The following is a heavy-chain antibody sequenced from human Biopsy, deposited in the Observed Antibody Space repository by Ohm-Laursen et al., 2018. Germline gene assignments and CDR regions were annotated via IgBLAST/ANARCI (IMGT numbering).Heavy chain of an antibody. CDR3: ARDKYRSWNYFDN. J-gene: IGHJ4*02. V-gene: IGHV1-2*02. CDR1: GYTFRGYY. CDR2: INPDSGVT. Sequence: GASVKVSCKASGYTFRGYYMHWVRQAPGQGLEWMGWINPDSGVTNYAQKFQGRVTMTRGTSISTAYMELSRLGSDDTAVYYCARDKYRSWNYFDNWGQGSLVTVSS. D-gene: IGHD6-19*01.